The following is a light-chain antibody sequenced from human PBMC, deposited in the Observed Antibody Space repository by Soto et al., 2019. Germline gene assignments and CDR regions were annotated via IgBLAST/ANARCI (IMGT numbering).Light chain of an antibody. J-gene: IGLJ2*01. CDR2: LNSDGSH. Sequence: QPVLTQSPSASASLGASVKLTCTLSSGHSSYAIAWHQQQPEKGPRYLMKLNSDGSHSKGDGIPDRFSGSSSGAERYLTISSLQSEDEGDYYCQTWGTGLYVVFGGGTKVTVL. V-gene: IGLV4-69*01. CDR3: QTWGTGLYVV. CDR1: SGHSSYA.